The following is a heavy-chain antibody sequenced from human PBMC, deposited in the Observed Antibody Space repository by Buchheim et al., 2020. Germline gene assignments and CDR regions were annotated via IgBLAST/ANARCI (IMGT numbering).Heavy chain of an antibody. CDR2: IYYSGST. J-gene: IGHJ3*02. V-gene: IGHV4-59*08. CDR3: ARHGLVSYDFWSGYYLAGPGAFDI. Sequence: QVQLQESGPGLVKPSETLSLTCTVSGGSISSYYWSWIRQPPGKGLEWIGYIYYSGSTNYNPSLKSRVTISVDTSKNQFSLKLSSVTAADTAVYYCARHGLVSYDFWSGYYLAGPGAFDIWGQGT. D-gene: IGHD3-3*01. CDR1: GGSISSYY.